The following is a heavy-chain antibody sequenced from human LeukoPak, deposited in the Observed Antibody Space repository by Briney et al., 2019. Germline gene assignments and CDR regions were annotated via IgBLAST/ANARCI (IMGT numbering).Heavy chain of an antibody. D-gene: IGHD3-3*01. V-gene: IGHV3-21*01. CDR2: ISSSSYI. J-gene: IGHJ3*02. Sequence: GRSLRLSCAASGFTFSSYSMNWVRQAPGKGLEWVSSISSSSYIYYADSVKGRFTISRDNAKNSLYLQMNSLRAEDTAVYYCARESGSDAFDIWGQGTMVTVSS. CDR3: ARESGSDAFDI. CDR1: GFTFSSYS.